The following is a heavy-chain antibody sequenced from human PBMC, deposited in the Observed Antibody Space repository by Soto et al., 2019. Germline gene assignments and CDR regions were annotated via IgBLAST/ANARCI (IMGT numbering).Heavy chain of an antibody. CDR1: GGSISSYY. V-gene: IGHV4-59*01. CDR2: IYYSGST. Sequence: PSETLSLTCTVSGGSISSYYWSWIRQPPGKGLEWIGYIYYSGSTNYNPSLKSRVTISVDTSKNQFSLKLSSVTAADTAVYYCARDRPEDAFDIWGQGTMVTVSS. J-gene: IGHJ3*02. CDR3: ARDRPEDAFDI.